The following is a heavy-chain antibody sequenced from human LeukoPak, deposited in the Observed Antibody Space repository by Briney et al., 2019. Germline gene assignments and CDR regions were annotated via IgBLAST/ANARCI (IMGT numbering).Heavy chain of an antibody. CDR2: ISGSGGST. Sequence: GGALRLSCAASGFTFRSYAMGWVRPAPGKGLEWVLAISGSGGSTYYADSVKGRFTISRENSKNTLYLQRNSLRAEDTAVYYRAKVVVPAAILFWFDPWGQGTLVTVSS. CDR3: AKVVVPAAILFWFDP. CDR1: GFTFRSYA. J-gene: IGHJ5*02. V-gene: IGHV3-23*01. D-gene: IGHD2-2*02.